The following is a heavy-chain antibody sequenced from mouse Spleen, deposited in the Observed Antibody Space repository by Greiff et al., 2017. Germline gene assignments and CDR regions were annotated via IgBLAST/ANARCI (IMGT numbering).Heavy chain of an antibody. CDR2: INSNGGST. CDR1: GFTFSSYA. D-gene: IGHD1-1*02. V-gene: IGHV5-6-2*01. CDR3: ARQGEGSPFDY. J-gene: IGHJ2*01. Sequence: EVKLMESGGGLVKPGGSLKLSCAASGFTFSSYAMSWVRQTPEKRLEWVAAINSNGGSTYYPDTVKDRFTISRDNAKNTLHLQMSSLRSEDTALYYCARQGEGSPFDYWGQGTTLTVSS.